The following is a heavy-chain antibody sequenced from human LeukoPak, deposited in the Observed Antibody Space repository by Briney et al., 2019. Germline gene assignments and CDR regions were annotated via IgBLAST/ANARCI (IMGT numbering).Heavy chain of an antibody. Sequence: GGSLRLSCAASGFTFSSYTMHWVRQAPGKGLEWVAVISYDGSNKYYADSVKGRFTISRDNSKNTLYLQMNSLRAEDTAMYYCARDRVGATDYFDYWGQGTLVTVSS. V-gene: IGHV3-30-3*01. CDR3: ARDRVGATDYFDY. CDR2: ISYDGSNK. D-gene: IGHD1-26*01. CDR1: GFTFSSYT. J-gene: IGHJ4*02.